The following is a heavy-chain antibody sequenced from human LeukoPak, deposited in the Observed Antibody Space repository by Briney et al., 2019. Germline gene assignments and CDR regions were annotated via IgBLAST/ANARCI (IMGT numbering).Heavy chain of an antibody. V-gene: IGHV3-30-3*01. J-gene: IGHJ4*02. CDR3: ARVWYDSSGLGPGGIDY. CDR2: ISYDGSNK. Sequence: PGGSLRLSCAASGFTFSSYAMPWVRQAPGKGMEWVAVISYDGSNKYYADSVKGRFTISRDNSKNTRYLQMNSLRAEDTAVYYCARVWYDSSGLGPGGIDYWGQGTLVTVSS. D-gene: IGHD3-22*01. CDR1: GFTFSSYA.